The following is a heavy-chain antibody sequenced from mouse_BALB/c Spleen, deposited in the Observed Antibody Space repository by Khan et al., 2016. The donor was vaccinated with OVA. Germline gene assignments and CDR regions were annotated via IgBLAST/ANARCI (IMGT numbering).Heavy chain of an antibody. CDR1: GYTFTDYV. CDR2: IYPGSDST. V-gene: IGHV1-77*01. Sequence: QVQLQQSGPELVKPGASVKMSCKASGYTFTDYVMNWVKQRTGQGFEWIGQIYPGSDSTYYNEKFKGKATLTADRSSSTAYMQLSSLTSEDSAVYFCARAGWDVFAYWGQGTLVTVSA. CDR3: ARAGWDVFAY. J-gene: IGHJ3*01. D-gene: IGHD4-1*01.